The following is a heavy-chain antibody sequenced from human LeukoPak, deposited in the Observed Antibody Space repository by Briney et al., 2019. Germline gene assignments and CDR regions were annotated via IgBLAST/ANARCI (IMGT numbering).Heavy chain of an antibody. D-gene: IGHD5-18*01. CDR2: ISAYNGNT. V-gene: IGHV1-18*01. CDR1: GYTLTSYG. CDR3: ARGAYRYDFLFDH. Sequence: GASVKVSCKAAGYTLTSYGISWVRQAPGQGLEWMGWISAYNGNTDYAQKLQGRVTMTTDTSTSTAYMELRSLRSDDTAVYYCARGAYRYDFLFDHWGQGTLVTVSS. J-gene: IGHJ5*02.